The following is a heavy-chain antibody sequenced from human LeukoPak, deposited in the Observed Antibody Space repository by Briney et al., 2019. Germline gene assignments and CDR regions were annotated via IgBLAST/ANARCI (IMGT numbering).Heavy chain of an antibody. CDR2: IYYSGTT. CDR1: GYSISSGYY. J-gene: IGHJ6*03. V-gene: IGHV4-38-2*02. Sequence: SETLSLTCTVSGYSISSGYYWGWIRQPPGKGLEWIGSIYYSGTTYYNPSLKSRVTISVDTSKNQFSLKLSSVTAADTAVYYCAREDPYYYYMDVWGKGTTVTVSS. CDR3: AREDPYYYYMDV.